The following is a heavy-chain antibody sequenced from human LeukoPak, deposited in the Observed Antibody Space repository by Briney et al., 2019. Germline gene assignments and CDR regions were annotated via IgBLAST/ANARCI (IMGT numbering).Heavy chain of an antibody. V-gene: IGHV3-30-3*01. Sequence: GGSLRLSCAASGFTVSSNYMSWVRQAPGKGLEWVAVISYDGSNKYYADSVKGRFTISRDNSKNTLYLQMNSLRAEDTAVYYCARGPLQLGYCSSTSCYLPIDYWGQGTLVTVSS. D-gene: IGHD2-2*01. J-gene: IGHJ4*02. CDR2: ISYDGSNK. CDR3: ARGPLQLGYCSSTSCYLPIDY. CDR1: GFTVSSNY.